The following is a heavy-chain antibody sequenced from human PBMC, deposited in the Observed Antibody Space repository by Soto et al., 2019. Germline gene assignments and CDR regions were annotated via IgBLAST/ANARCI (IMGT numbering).Heavy chain of an antibody. V-gene: IGHV4-34*01. CDR1: GGAFIGDY. Sequence: VQLPQWGAGLLKPSATLSLTCAVYGGAFIGDYWSWFRHPPGKRLEWIGEINHSGSTNYNPSLKSRVTISVDTSKNQFSLKLSSVTAADTAVYYCARGRARGSSSPSDYWGQGTLVTVSS. D-gene: IGHD6-6*01. J-gene: IGHJ4*02. CDR2: INHSGST. CDR3: ARGRARGSSSPSDY.